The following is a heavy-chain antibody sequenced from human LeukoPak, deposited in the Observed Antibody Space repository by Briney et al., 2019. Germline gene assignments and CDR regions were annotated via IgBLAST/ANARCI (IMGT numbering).Heavy chain of an antibody. Sequence: PGGSLRLSCAASGFTFSNYGMSWVRQAPGKGLEWVSAISGSGGSTNYADSVKGRFTISRDNSKNTLYLQMNSLRAEDTAVYYCVKIYPATTYVYWGQGTLVTVSS. V-gene: IGHV3-23*01. CDR3: VKIYPATTYVY. CDR1: GFTFSNYG. CDR2: ISGSGGST. J-gene: IGHJ4*02. D-gene: IGHD1-14*01.